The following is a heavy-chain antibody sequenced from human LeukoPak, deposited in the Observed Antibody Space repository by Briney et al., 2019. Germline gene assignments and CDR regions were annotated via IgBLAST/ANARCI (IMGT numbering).Heavy chain of an antibody. Sequence: SETLSLTCTVSGYSISSGYYWGWIRQPPGKGLEWIGSIYHSGSTYYNPSLKSRVTISVDTSKNQFSLKLSSVTAADTAVYYCARTPYSSGSYWDYWGQGILVTVSS. D-gene: IGHD6-19*01. V-gene: IGHV4-38-2*02. CDR2: IYHSGST. CDR1: GYSISSGYY. CDR3: ARTPYSSGSYWDY. J-gene: IGHJ4*02.